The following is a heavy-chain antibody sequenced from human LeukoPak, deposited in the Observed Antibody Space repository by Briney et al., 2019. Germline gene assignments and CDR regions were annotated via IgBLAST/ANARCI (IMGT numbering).Heavy chain of an antibody. V-gene: IGHV4-59*01. D-gene: IGHD3-9*01. J-gene: IGHJ3*02. CDR3: ARDRYLAIFDAFDI. CDR2: IYYSGST. CDR1: GGSLSSYY. Sequence: SETLSLTCTVSGGSLSSYYWSWIRQPPGKGLEWIGYIYYSGSTNYNPSLKSRVTISVDTSKNQFSLKLSSVTAADTAVYYCARDRYLAIFDAFDIWGQGTMVTVSS.